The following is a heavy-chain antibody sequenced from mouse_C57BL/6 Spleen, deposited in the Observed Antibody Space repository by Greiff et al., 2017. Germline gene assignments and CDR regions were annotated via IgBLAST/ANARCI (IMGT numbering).Heavy chain of an antibody. V-gene: IGHV1-18*01. Sequence: EVQLQQSGPELVKPGASVKIPCKASGYTFTDYNMDWVKQSHGKSLEWIGDINPNISGTFSTQTFKGQATLTVDKSSSTAYIELRSLTSEDTAVYYCASIYYDYDDYAMDYWGQGTSVTVSS. CDR3: ASIYYDYDDYAMDY. CDR1: GYTFTDYN. J-gene: IGHJ4*01. CDR2: INPNISGT. D-gene: IGHD2-4*01.